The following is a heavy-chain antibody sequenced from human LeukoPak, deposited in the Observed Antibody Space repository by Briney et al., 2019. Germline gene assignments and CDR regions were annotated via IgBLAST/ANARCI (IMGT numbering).Heavy chain of an antibody. J-gene: IGHJ6*02. CDR3: ARENDMGYCSGGRCYKGYNAMDV. CDR1: GFTFSNYA. D-gene: IGHD2-15*01. V-gene: IGHV3-23*01. CDR2: ISGSGDST. Sequence: PGGSLRLSCAASGFTFSNYAMTWVRQAPGKGLEWVSAISGSGDSTYYADSVKGRFTISRDNSKNTLYLQMNSLRAEDTAVYYCARENDMGYCSGGRCYKGYNAMDVWGQGTTVTVSS.